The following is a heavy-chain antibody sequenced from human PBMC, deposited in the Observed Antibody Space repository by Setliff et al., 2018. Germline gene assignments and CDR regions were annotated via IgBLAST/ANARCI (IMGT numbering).Heavy chain of an antibody. CDR1: GASITSNNW. CDR3: ARTPRGGNSAFDI. CDR2: VYHNENT. D-gene: IGHD2-21*02. Sequence: SETLSLTCAVSGASITSNNWWSWVRQPPGMRLEWIGEVYHNENTNYNASLKSRVTISVDRSKDQFSLRLTSVTAADTAVYYCARTPRGGNSAFDIWGQGTMVTVS. J-gene: IGHJ3*02. V-gene: IGHV4-4*02.